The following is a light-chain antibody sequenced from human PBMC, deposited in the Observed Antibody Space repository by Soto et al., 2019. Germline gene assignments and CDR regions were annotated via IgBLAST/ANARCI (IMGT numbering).Light chain of an antibody. J-gene: IGKJ1*01. CDR3: QHYNSYSEA. CDR1: QTISSW. V-gene: IGKV1-5*03. CDR2: KAS. Sequence: EIQTTKTQSTLSGSVEGRVRITCRASQTISSWLAWYQQKPGKAPKLLIYKASTLKSGVPSRFSGSASGTEFTLTISNLQPDDFATYYCQHYNSYSEAFGQGTKVDIK.